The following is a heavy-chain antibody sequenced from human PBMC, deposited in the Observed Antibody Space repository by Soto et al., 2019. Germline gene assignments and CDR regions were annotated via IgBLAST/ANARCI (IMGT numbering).Heavy chain of an antibody. CDR3: ARGVGDYSNFSPLVGWYFDL. Sequence: QVQLVQSGAEVKKPGSSVKVSCKASGGTFSSYAISWVRQAPGQGLEWMGGIIPIFGTANYAQKFQGRVTITADESTSTAYMELRSLRSEDTAVYYCARGVGDYSNFSPLVGWYFDLWGRGTLVTVSS. CDR2: IIPIFGTA. D-gene: IGHD4-4*01. V-gene: IGHV1-69*12. CDR1: GGTFSSYA. J-gene: IGHJ2*01.